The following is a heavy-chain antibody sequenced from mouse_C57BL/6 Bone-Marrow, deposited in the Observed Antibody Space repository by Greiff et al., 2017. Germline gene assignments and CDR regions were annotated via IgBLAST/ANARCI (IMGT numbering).Heavy chain of an antibody. CDR3: TREGSFITTYVGC. J-gene: IGHJ2*01. CDR2: IDPETGGT. Sequence: QVQLQQSGAELVRPGASVTLSCKASGYTFTDYEMHWVKQTPVHGLEWIGAIDPETGGTAYNQKFKGKAIMTADKSSSTAYMELRSLTSEDSAVYYCTREGSFITTYVGCWGQGTTLTVSS. CDR1: GYTFTDYE. D-gene: IGHD1-1*01. V-gene: IGHV1-15*01.